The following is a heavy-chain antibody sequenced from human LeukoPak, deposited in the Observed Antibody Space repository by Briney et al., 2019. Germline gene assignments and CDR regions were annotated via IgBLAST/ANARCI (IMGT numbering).Heavy chain of an antibody. V-gene: IGHV1-69*13. CDR3: ARGSIVGATFDYFDY. J-gene: IGHJ4*02. D-gene: IGHD1-26*01. Sequence: SVTVSCKASGGTFSSYAISWVRQAPGQGLEWMGGIIPIFGTANYAQKFQGRVTITADESTSTAYMELRSLRSDDTAVYYCARGSIVGATFDYFDYWGQGTLVTVSS. CDR2: IIPIFGTA. CDR1: GGTFSSYA.